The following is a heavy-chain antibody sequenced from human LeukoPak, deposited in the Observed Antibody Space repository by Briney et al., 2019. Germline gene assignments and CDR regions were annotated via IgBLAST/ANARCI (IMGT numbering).Heavy chain of an antibody. CDR3: TKDISSSGYYYSDH. CDR1: GFTFYDYA. D-gene: IGHD3-22*01. Sequence: GGSLRLSCVASGFTFYDYAMHWVRQAPGKGLEWVSGISWNSGNIGYADSVKGRFTISRDNAKNSLYLQMNSLRAEDTALYYCTKDISSSGYYYSDHWGQGTLVTVSS. V-gene: IGHV3-9*01. CDR2: ISWNSGNI. J-gene: IGHJ4*02.